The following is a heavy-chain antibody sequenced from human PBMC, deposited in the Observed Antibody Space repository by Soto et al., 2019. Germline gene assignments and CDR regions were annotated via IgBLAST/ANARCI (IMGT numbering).Heavy chain of an antibody. CDR1: GGTFSNYT. CDR3: ARSSPYIVVRKPTGNQDYYGMDV. Sequence: QVQLVQSGAEVKKPGSSVKVFCKASGGTFSNYTISWVRQAPGQGLEWMGGIIPVFGTTDDEQKFQGRVTITADGSTSTAYMKMSRLRSADTAVYYCARSSPYIVVRKPTGNQDYYGMDVWGQGTTVTVSS. V-gene: IGHV1-69*01. J-gene: IGHJ6*02. D-gene: IGHD2-2*01. CDR2: IIPVFGTT.